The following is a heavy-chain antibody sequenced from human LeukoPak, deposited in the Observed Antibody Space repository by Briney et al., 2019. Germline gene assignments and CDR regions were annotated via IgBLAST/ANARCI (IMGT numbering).Heavy chain of an antibody. J-gene: IGHJ1*01. CDR3: ARDRHCSSTSCYPAEYFQH. D-gene: IGHD2-2*01. CDR1: GFIFSSYS. V-gene: IGHV3-21*01. CDR2: ISSSSSYI. Sequence: GGSLRLSCAASGFIFSSYSMNWVRQAPGKGLEWVSSISSSSSYIYYADSVKGRFTISRDNAKNSLYLQMNSLRAEDTAVYYCARDRHCSSTSCYPAEYFQHWGQGTLVTVSS.